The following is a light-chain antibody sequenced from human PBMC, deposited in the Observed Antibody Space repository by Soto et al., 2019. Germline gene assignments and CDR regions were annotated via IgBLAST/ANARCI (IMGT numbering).Light chain of an antibody. CDR1: QSISSW. Sequence: DIQMTQSPSTLSASVGDRVTITCRASQSISSWLAWYQQKPGKAPKLLIYKASSLESGVPSWFSGSGSWTGFNLTIISLKYDDVASYYCQRYNGYYTFGPGTKLEIK. CDR2: KAS. J-gene: IGKJ2*01. CDR3: QRYNGYYT. V-gene: IGKV1-5*03.